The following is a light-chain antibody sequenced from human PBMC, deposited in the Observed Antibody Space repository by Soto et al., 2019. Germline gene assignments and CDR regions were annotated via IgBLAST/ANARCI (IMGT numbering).Light chain of an antibody. CDR3: SSYTSISTPYV. V-gene: IGLV2-14*01. CDR1: SSDVGGYNY. J-gene: IGLJ1*01. Sequence: SALTQPASVSGSPGQSITISCTGTSSDVGGYNYVSWYQQHPGKAPKLMIYDVSNRPSGVSNRFSGSKSGHTASLTISGLHAEDVADYYCSSYTSISTPYVFGTGTKLTVL. CDR2: DVS.